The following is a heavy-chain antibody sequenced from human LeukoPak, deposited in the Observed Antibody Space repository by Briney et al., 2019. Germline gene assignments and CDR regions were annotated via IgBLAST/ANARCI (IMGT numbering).Heavy chain of an antibody. D-gene: IGHD2-2*01. V-gene: IGHV3-30*18. CDR3: AKRYCSSTSCHGPLYGMDV. J-gene: IGHJ6*02. CDR2: ISYDGSNK. CDR1: GFTYG. Sequence: GGSLRLSCAASGFTYGMHWVRQAPGKGLEWVAVISYDGSNKYYADSVKGRFTISRDNSKNTLYLQMNSLRAEDTAVYYCAKRYCSSTSCHGPLYGMDVWGQGTTVTVSS.